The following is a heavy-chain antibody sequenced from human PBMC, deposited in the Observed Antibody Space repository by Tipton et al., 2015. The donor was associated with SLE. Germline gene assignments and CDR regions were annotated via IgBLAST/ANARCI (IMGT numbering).Heavy chain of an antibody. Sequence: TLSLTCTVSGGSFSPSYLTWVRQSPGNGLNWVRNIYYRGSTNFNPSLKSRVTISVDTSKNQFSLKLSSVTAADTAVYYCAREVVGADDAFEIWGQGTMVTVSS. CDR3: AREVVGADDAFEI. D-gene: IGHD1-26*01. CDR1: GGSFSPSY. CDR2: IYYRGST. J-gene: IGHJ3*02. V-gene: IGHV4-59*01.